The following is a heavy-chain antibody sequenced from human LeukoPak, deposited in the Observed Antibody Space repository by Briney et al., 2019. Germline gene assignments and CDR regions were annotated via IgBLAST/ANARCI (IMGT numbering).Heavy chain of an antibody. D-gene: IGHD2-15*01. J-gene: IGHJ4*02. V-gene: IGHV3-48*03. Sequence: GGSLRLSRAASGFTFSSYEMNWVRQAPGKGLEWVSYISSSAHTIYYADSVKGRFTISRDNAKNSLYLQMNSLRAEDTAVYYCARDLGYFIDFWGQGTLVTVPS. CDR1: GFTFSSYE. CDR2: ISSSAHTI. CDR3: ARDLGYFIDF.